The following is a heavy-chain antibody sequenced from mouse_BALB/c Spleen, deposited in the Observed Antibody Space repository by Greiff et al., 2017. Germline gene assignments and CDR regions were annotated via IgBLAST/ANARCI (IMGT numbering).Heavy chain of an antibody. CDR1: GFAFSSYD. CDR3: ARHTLYGSSYRYAMDY. D-gene: IGHD1-1*01. J-gene: IGHJ4*01. CDR2: ISSGGGST. Sequence: EVKLMESGGGLVKPGGSLKLSCAASGFAFSSYDMSWVRQTPEKRLEWVAYISSGGGSTYYPDTVKGRFTISRDNAKNTLYLQMSSLKSEDTAMYYCARHTLYGSSYRYAMDYWGQGTSVTVSS. V-gene: IGHV5-12-1*01.